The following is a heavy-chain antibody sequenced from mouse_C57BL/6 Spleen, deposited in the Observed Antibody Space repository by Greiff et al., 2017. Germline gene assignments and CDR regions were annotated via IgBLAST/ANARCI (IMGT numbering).Heavy chain of an antibody. CDR3: ARGDSLYRYFDV. CDR2: IYPGDGDT. D-gene: IGHD3-3*01. CDR1: GYAFSSYW. V-gene: IGHV1-80*01. Sequence: VQLQQSGAELVKPGASVKISCKASGYAFSSYWMNWVKQRPGKGLEWIGQIYPGDGDTYYNGKFKGKATLTADKSSSTAYRQLSSLTSEDSVVYCCARGDSLYRYFDVWGTGTTVTVSS. J-gene: IGHJ1*03.